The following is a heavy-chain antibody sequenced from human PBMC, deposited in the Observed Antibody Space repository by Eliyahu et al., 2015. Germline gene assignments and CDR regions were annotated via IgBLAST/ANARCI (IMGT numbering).Heavy chain of an antibody. V-gene: IGHV3-73*02. CDR3: TRHRGGSSFGYYFDS. J-gene: IGHJ4*02. Sequence: EVQLVESGGGLVQPGGSLKLSCAASGSPFSGAAMHWVRQASGKGLEWIGHIKNKANTYATTYGASVKGRFTISRDDSKNTTYLQMSSLKTEDTAVYYCTRHRGGSSFGYYFDSWGQGILVTVSS. D-gene: IGHD3-10*01. CDR1: GSPFSGAA. CDR2: IKNKANTYAT.